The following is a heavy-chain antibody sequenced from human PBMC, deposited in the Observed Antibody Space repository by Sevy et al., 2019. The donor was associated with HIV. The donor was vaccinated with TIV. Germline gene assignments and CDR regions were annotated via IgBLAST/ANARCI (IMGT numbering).Heavy chain of an antibody. CDR2: ISSSSSYI. V-gene: IGHV3-21*01. J-gene: IGHJ4*02. D-gene: IGHD3-9*01. Sequence: GGSLRLSCAASGFTFSSYSMNWVRQAPGKGLEWVSSISSSSSYIYYADSVKGRFTISRDNAKNSLYLQMNSLRDEDTAVYYGARSRATTYYDILTGYHDYWGQGTLVTVSS. CDR3: ARSRATTYYDILTGYHDY. CDR1: GFTFSSYS.